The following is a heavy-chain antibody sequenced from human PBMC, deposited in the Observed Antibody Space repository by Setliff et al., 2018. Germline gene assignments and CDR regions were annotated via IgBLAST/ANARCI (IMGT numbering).Heavy chain of an antibody. J-gene: IGHJ5*02. D-gene: IGHD3-10*01. Sequence: PSETLSLTCNVSGVSISNYYWSWIRQPPGKGLECIGYIQKSGGTNYNPSLKSRVTISVDTSTNQFSLKLRSVTAADTAVYYCARLSWDGLRYHGLDLWGQGTQVTVSS. CDR3: ARLSWDGLRYHGLDL. V-gene: IGHV4-59*01. CDR2: IQKSGGT. CDR1: GVSISNYY.